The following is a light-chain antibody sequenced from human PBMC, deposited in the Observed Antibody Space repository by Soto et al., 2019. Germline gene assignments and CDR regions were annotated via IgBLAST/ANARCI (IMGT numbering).Light chain of an antibody. V-gene: IGKV1-5*03. Sequence: FQITRSPSTLCSAVGDRVTITCRSSQSISSWLAWYQQKPGKAPNLLIYKESSLEGGVPSRFRGSGYGTELTLTIRSMQTDDFATYSCKKYNSYWQLGQGTK. J-gene: IGKJ1*01. CDR1: QSISSW. CDR3: KKYNSYWQ. CDR2: KES.